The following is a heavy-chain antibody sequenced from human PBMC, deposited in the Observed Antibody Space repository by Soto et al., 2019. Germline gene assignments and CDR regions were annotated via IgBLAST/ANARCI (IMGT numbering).Heavy chain of an antibody. Sequence: QVQLVQSGAEVKKPGSSVKVSCKASGGTFSSYAISWVRQAPGQGLEWMGGIIPIFGTANYAQKFQGRVTITADESTSTDYMELSILRSEDTAVYYCARETLISGWFDPWGQGTLVTVSS. CDR2: IIPIFGTA. V-gene: IGHV1-69*01. D-gene: IGHD3-10*01. J-gene: IGHJ5*02. CDR1: GGTFSSYA. CDR3: ARETLISGWFDP.